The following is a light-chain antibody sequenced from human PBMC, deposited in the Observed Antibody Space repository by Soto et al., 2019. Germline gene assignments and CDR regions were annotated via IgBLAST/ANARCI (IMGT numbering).Light chain of an antibody. CDR1: QSISNH. CDR2: AAS. Sequence: DIQMTQSPPSMSASVGDRVTITCRASQSISNHLNWYQQMPGKAPKVLIYAASSLQSGVPSRFSGSGSGTDFTPTISSLQPEDFATYHCQQTYSAPLTFGGGTKVEIK. J-gene: IGKJ4*01. V-gene: IGKV1-39*01. CDR3: QQTYSAPLT.